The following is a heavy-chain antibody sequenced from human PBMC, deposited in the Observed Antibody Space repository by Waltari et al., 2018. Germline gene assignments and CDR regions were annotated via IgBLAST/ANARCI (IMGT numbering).Heavy chain of an antibody. CDR1: GGSFSGYY. J-gene: IGHJ5*02. CDR2: INHSGST. V-gene: IGHV4-34*01. Sequence: QVQLQQWGAGRLKPSETLPLTCAVYGGSFSGYYWSWIRQPPGKGLEWIGEINHSGSTNYNPSLKSRVTISVDTSKNQFSLKLSSVTAADTAVYYCARGRGWNYFGYWFDPWGQGTLVTVSS. CDR3: ARGRGWNYFGYWFDP. D-gene: IGHD1-7*01.